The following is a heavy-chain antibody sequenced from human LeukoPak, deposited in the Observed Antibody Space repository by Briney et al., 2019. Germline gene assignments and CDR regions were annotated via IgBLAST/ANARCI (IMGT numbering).Heavy chain of an antibody. D-gene: IGHD6-13*01. J-gene: IGHJ4*02. CDR2: INTDGSEE. CDR1: GFIFSNFW. V-gene: IGHV3-7*01. Sequence: GGSLKLSCAASGFIFSNFWMSWVRQAPGRGLEWVANINTDGSEEYYVDSVKGRFIISRDNARNSLYLQMNSLRAEDTAVYYCARDPAAWDYWGQGALVTVSS. CDR3: ARDPAAWDY.